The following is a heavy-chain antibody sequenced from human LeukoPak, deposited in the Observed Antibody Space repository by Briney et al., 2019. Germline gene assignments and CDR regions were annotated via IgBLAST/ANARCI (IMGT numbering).Heavy chain of an antibody. V-gene: IGHV4-4*02. Sequence: PSGTLSLTCAVSGGSISSSNWWSWVRQPPGKGLEWIGEIYHSGSTNYNPSLKSRVTISVDKSKNQFSLKLSSVTAADTAVYYCARTPGYSGSYLDYWGQGTLVTVSS. D-gene: IGHD5-12*01. CDR2: IYHSGST. CDR3: ARTPGYSGSYLDY. CDR1: GGSISSSNW. J-gene: IGHJ4*02.